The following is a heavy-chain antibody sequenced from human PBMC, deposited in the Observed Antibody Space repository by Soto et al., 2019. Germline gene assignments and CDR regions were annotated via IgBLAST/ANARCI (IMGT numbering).Heavy chain of an antibody. J-gene: IGHJ4*02. CDR3: TSLYCSGGSCSAKPFDY. Sequence: GGSLRLSCTASGFTFGDYAMSWFRQAPGKGLEWVGFIRSKAYGGTTEYAASVKGRFTISRDDSKSIAYLQMNSLKTEDTAVHYCTSLYCSGGSCSAKPFDYWGQGTLVTVSS. CDR2: IRSKAYGGTT. CDR1: GFTFGDYA. V-gene: IGHV3-49*03. D-gene: IGHD2-15*01.